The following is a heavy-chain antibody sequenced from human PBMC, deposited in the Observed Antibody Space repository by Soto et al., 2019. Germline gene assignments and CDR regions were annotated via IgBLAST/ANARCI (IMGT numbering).Heavy chain of an antibody. Sequence: QLQLQESGPGLVKPSETLSLTCTVSGGSISSSRSYWGWIRQPPGKGLECIGSIYYSGSTYYSPSLKSRDSISVDTSKNQFSLKLSSVTAADTAVYYCARRGLVGATTFDYWGQGTLVTVSS. CDR2: IYYSGST. D-gene: IGHD1-26*01. J-gene: IGHJ4*02. V-gene: IGHV4-39*01. CDR3: ARRGLVGATTFDY. CDR1: GGSISSSRSY.